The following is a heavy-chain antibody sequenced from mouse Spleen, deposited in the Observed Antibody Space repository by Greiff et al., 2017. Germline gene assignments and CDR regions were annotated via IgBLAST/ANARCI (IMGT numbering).Heavy chain of an antibody. CDR2: ISSGGGNT. CDR3: ARQLGYGNFYFDY. CDR1: GFTFSSYA. D-gene: IGHD2-1*01. J-gene: IGHJ2*01. Sequence: EVKLMESGGGLVKLGGSLKLSCAASGFTFSSYAMSWVRQTPEKRLEWVATISSGGGNTYYPDSVKGRFTISRDNAKNTLYLQMSSLKSEDTAMYYCARQLGYGNFYFDYGGQGTTLTVSS. V-gene: IGHV5-9*04.